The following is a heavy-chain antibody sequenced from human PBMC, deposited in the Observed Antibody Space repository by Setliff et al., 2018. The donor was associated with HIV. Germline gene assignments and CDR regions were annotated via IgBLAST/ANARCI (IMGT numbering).Heavy chain of an antibody. D-gene: IGHD2-21*02. CDR3: ARAMRGVVVTNMYYYYGMDV. J-gene: IGHJ6*02. V-gene: IGHV4-61*02. Sequence: SETLSLTCTVSGGSVSSGNYYWSWIRQPPGKGLEWIGRIYTSGSTNYNPSLKSRVTISVDTSKNQFSLNLTSVTAADTAVYYCARAMRGVVVTNMYYYYGMDVWGQGTTVTVSS. CDR1: GGSVSSGNYY. CDR2: IYTSGST.